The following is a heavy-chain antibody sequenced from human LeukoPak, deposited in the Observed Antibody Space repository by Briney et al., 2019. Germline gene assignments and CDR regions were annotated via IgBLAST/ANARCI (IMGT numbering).Heavy chain of an antibody. J-gene: IGHJ1*01. CDR1: GFTFSSYA. CDR2: ITDSGGTT. Sequence: GGSLRLSCAASGFTFSSYAMSWVRQAPGKGLEWVSAITDSGGTTYYADSVKGRFTISRDNSKNTLYLQMNSLRAEDTAVYYCAKAPGYSSSWFQHWGQGTLVTVSS. CDR3: AKAPGYSSSWFQH. V-gene: IGHV3-23*01. D-gene: IGHD6-13*01.